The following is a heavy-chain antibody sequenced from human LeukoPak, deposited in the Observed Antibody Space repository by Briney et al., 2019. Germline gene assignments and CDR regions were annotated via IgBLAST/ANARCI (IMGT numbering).Heavy chain of an antibody. D-gene: IGHD3-22*01. J-gene: IGHJ4*02. Sequence: ASVKVSCKVSGYTLPELSMHWVRQAPGKGLEWMGGFDPEDGETIYAQKFQGRVTMTEDTSTDTAYMELSSLRSEHTAVYYCATSVQRITMIVVYFDYWGQGTLVTVSS. CDR3: ATSVQRITMIVVYFDY. CDR1: GYTLPELS. V-gene: IGHV1-24*01. CDR2: FDPEDGET.